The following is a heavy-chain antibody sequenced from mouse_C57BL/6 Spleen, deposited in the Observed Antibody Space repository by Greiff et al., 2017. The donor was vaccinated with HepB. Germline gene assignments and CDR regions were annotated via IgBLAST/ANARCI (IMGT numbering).Heavy chain of an antibody. Sequence: QVQLKQPGAELVRPGSSVKLSCKASGYTFTSYWMDWVKQRPGQGLEWIGNIYPSDSETHYNQKFKDKATLTVDKSSSTAYMQLSSLTSEDSAVYDCARGYGSSPYAMDYWGQGTSVTVSS. CDR3: ARGYGSSPYAMDY. CDR1: GYTFTSYW. CDR2: IYPSDSET. J-gene: IGHJ4*01. D-gene: IGHD1-1*01. V-gene: IGHV1-61*01.